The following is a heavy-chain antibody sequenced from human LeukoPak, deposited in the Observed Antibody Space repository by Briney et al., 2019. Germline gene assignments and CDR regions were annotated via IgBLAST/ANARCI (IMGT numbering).Heavy chain of an antibody. J-gene: IGHJ4*02. CDR3: AREGGATEFDY. V-gene: IGHV1-69*05. D-gene: IGHD1-26*01. CDR2: IIPIFGTA. CDR1: GGTFSSYA. Sequence: GASVKVSCKASGGTFSSYAISWVRQAPGQGLEWMGRIIPIFGTANYAQKFQGRVTITTDESTSTAYTELSSLRSEDTAVYYCAREGGATEFDYWGQGTLVTVSS.